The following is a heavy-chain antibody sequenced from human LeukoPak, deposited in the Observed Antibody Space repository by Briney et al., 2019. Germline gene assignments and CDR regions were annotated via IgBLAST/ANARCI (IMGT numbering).Heavy chain of an antibody. V-gene: IGHV3-33*01. CDR2: IWYDGSNK. CDR1: GFTFSSYG. CDR3: ARGSSGTYDMGY. Sequence: QPGGSLRLSCAASGFTFSSYGMHWVRQAPGKGLEWVAVIWYDGSNKYYADSVKGRFTISRDNSKNTLYLQMNSLRAEDTAVYYCARGSSGTYDMGYWGQGTLVTVSS. D-gene: IGHD1-26*01. J-gene: IGHJ4*02.